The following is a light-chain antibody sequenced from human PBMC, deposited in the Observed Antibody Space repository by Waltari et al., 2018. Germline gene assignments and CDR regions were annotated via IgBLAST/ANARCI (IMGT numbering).Light chain of an antibody. CDR3: QQSYSTLIFT. Sequence: DILMTQSPSSLSASVGDRVTITCRASQSISRYLNCYQQKPGKAPKLLIYAASSLQSGVPSRFSGSGSGTDFTLTISSLQPEDFATYYCQQSYSTLIFTFGPGTKVDIK. V-gene: IGKV1-39*01. CDR2: AAS. CDR1: QSISRY. J-gene: IGKJ3*01.